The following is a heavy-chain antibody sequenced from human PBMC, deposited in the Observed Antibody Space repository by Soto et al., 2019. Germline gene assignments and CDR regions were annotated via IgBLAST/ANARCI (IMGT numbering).Heavy chain of an antibody. V-gene: IGHV3-11*03. CDR3: ASLWGPYYYDSSGYYWFDP. CDR2: ISSSSSYT. CDR1: GFTFSDYY. Sequence: GGSLRLSCAASGFTFSDYYMSWIRQAPGKGLEWVSYISSSSSYTNYADSVKGRFTISRDNAKNSLYLQMNSLRAEDTAVYYCASLWGPYYYDSSGYYWFDPWGQGTLVTVSS. D-gene: IGHD3-22*01. J-gene: IGHJ5*02.